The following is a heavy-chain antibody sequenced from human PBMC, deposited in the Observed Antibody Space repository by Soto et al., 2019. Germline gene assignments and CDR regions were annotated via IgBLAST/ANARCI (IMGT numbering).Heavy chain of an antibody. V-gene: IGHV3-48*03. CDR3: TKEKSVMYSGYDAFDI. J-gene: IGHJ3*02. CDR2: SSTTGGT. CDR1: AYTFSGYE. D-gene: IGHD5-12*01. Sequence: GGSLRLSCAASAYTFSGYEFDWVRQAPAKGLEWVAYSSTTGGTMYADFVEGPFTISRDDADNSLYLQMNILRVEDTAVYHCTKEKSVMYSGYDAFDIWGRGTMVTVSS.